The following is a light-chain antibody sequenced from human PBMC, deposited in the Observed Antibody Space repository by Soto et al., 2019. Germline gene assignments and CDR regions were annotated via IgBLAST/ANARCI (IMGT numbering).Light chain of an antibody. CDR1: SSDFGGYSY. Sequence: QSVLTQPASVSGSPGQSITISCSGTSSDFGGYSYVSWYQQHPGKAPKLLIYDVTNRPSGVSNRFSGSKFGNTASLTISGLQAEDEGDYYCSSYTTTTTVVAFGGGTKLTVL. CDR3: SSYTTTTTVVA. V-gene: IGLV2-14*03. J-gene: IGLJ2*01. CDR2: DVT.